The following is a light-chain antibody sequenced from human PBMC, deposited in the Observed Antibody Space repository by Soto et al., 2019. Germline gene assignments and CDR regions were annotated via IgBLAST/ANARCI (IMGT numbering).Light chain of an antibody. CDR1: QSVSSSY. CDR2: GVS. V-gene: IGKV3-20*01. Sequence: EIVLTQSPGTLSLSPGERATLSCRASQSVSSSYLAWYQQKLGQAPRLLIYGVSNRATGIPDRFSGSGSGTDFTLTISRLESEDFAVYYCQQYGTSPSTFGQGTKVEIK. J-gene: IGKJ1*01. CDR3: QQYGTSPST.